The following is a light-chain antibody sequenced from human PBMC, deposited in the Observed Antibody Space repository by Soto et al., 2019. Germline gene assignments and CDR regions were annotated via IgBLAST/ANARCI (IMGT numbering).Light chain of an antibody. CDR3: QQYNNWPQT. CDR1: QSVSSY. J-gene: IGKJ1*01. V-gene: IGKV3-11*01. CDR2: DSS. Sequence: EIVLTQFPATLSLSPGDGATLSCRASQSVSSYLAWYQQKRGQAPRLLIYDSSNRATGIPARFSGSGSGTDFTLTISSLQSEDFAVYYCQQYNNWPQTFGQGTKVDI.